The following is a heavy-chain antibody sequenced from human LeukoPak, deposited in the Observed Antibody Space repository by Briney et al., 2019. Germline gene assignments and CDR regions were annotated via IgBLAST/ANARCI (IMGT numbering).Heavy chain of an antibody. D-gene: IGHD2-2*01. CDR3: AKDLGVVVPAANYYYYYYMDV. Sequence: GGSLRLSCAASGFTFSSYWMHWVRQAPGKGLMWVSRINFDGSSTYYADSVRGRFTISRDNAKNTLHLQMNSLRAEDTAVYYCAKDLGVVVPAANYYYYYYMDVWGKGTTVAVSS. CDR1: GFTFSSYW. CDR2: INFDGSST. V-gene: IGHV3-74*01. J-gene: IGHJ6*03.